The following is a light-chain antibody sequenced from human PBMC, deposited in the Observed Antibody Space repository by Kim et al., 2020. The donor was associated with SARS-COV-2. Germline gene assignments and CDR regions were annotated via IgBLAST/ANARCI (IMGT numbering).Light chain of an antibody. J-gene: IGKJ1*01. V-gene: IGKV3-15*01. CDR3: QQYDDWHPWT. Sequence: SPGETATLSSRASQSVSSNVAWYQQKPGQAARLLIYGASTRATDIPARFSGSGSGTDFTLTISSLQSEDLAVYHCQQYDDWHPWTFGQGTKVDIK. CDR1: QSVSSN. CDR2: GAS.